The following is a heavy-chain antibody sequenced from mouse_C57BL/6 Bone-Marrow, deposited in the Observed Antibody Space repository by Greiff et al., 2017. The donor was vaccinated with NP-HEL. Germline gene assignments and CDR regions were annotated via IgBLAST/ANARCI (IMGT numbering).Heavy chain of an antibody. Sequence: EVKLVESGGGLVQSGRSLRLSCATSGFTFSDFYMEWVRQAPGKGLEWIAASRNKANDYTTEYSASVKGRFIVSRDTSQSILYLQMNALRAEDTAIYYCARDPRGDYAMDYWGQGTSVTVSS. CDR3: ARDPRGDYAMDY. CDR2: SRNKANDYTT. V-gene: IGHV7-1*01. J-gene: IGHJ4*01. CDR1: GFTFSDFY. D-gene: IGHD3-3*01.